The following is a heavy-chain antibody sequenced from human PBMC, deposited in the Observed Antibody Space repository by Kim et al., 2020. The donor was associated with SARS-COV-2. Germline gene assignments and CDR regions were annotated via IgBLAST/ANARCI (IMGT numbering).Heavy chain of an antibody. D-gene: IGHD2-15*01. Sequence: SETLSLTCAVYGGSFSGYYWSWIRQPPGKGLEWIGEINHSGSTNYNPSLKSRVTISVDTSKNQFSLKLSSVTAADTAVYYCAIGPSNSWGHFQHWGQGTLVTVSS. CDR1: GGSFSGYY. CDR2: INHSGST. J-gene: IGHJ1*01. CDR3: AIGPSNSWGHFQH. V-gene: IGHV4-34*01.